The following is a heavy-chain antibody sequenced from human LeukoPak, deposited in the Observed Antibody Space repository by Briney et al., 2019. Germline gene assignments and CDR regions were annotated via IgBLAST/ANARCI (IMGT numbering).Heavy chain of an antibody. D-gene: IGHD2-2*01. CDR2: ISSSSSYI. V-gene: IGHV3-21*01. CDR3: VRGCTSTSCSGWFDP. Sequence: GGSLRLSCAASGFTFSSYSMNWVRQAPGKGLEWVSSISSSSSYIYYADSVKGRFTISRDNAKNSLDLQMNNLRAEDTAVYYCVRGCTSTSCSGWFDPWGQGTLVTVSS. J-gene: IGHJ5*02. CDR1: GFTFSSYS.